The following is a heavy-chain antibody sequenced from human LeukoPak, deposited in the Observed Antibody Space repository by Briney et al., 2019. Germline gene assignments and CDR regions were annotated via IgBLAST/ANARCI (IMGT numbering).Heavy chain of an antibody. CDR2: ISSSGSTI. CDR3: AKDRNPGYSSSWCDY. V-gene: IGHV3-48*03. J-gene: IGHJ4*02. D-gene: IGHD6-13*01. Sequence: GGSLRLSCAASGFTFSSYEMNWVRQAPGKGLEWVSYISSSGSTIYYADSVKGRFTISRDNSKNTLYLQMNSLRAEDTAVYYCAKDRNPGYSSSWCDYWGQGTLVTVSS. CDR1: GFTFSSYE.